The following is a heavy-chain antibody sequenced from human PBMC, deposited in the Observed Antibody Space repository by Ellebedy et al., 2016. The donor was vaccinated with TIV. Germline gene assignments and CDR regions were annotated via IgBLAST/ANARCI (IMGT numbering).Heavy chain of an antibody. D-gene: IGHD3/OR15-3a*01. J-gene: IGHJ2*01. V-gene: IGHV4-39*01. CDR1: GGSISSSTYY. Sequence: SETLSLTCTVSGGSISSSTYYWGWIRQPPGKGLEWIGTIYNIGSTYYNPSLKSLVTISVDPSKNQSSLKLSSVTAADTAVYYCARNLVIFTFQKWYFDRWGRGTLVTVSS. CDR3: ARNLVIFTFQKWYFDR. CDR2: IYNIGST.